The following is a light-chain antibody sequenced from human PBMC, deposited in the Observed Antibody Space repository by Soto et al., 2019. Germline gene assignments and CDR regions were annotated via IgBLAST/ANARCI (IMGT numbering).Light chain of an antibody. CDR2: DVS. Sequence: QYVLTQPASVSGSPGQSITISCTGTSSDVGGYNYVSWYQQHPGKVPKLIIYDVSNRPSGVSNRFSGSKSGNTASLTISGLQAEDEADYYCSSYISSSTLVFGTGTKLTVL. V-gene: IGLV2-14*01. CDR1: SSDVGGYNY. J-gene: IGLJ1*01. CDR3: SSYISSSTLV.